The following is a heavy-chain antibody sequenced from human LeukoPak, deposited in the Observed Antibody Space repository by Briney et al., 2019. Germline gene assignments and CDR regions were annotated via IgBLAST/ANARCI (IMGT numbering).Heavy chain of an antibody. CDR2: ISAYNGNT. J-gene: IGHJ4*02. V-gene: IGHV1-18*01. Sequence: ASVKVSCKASGYTFTSYGISWVRQAPGQGLEWMGWISAYNGNTNYAQKLQGRVTMTTDTSATTAYMELSSLRSEDTAVYYCARESPQRSGYSYPHWGQGTLVTVSS. D-gene: IGHD5-18*01. CDR3: ARESPQRSGYSYPH. CDR1: GYTFTSYG.